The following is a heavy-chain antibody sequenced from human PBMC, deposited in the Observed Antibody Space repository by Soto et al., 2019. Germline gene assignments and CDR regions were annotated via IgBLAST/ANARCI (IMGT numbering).Heavy chain of an antibody. J-gene: IGHJ4*02. V-gene: IGHV3-30*18. Sequence: LRLSCAASGFTFSSYGMHWVRQAPGKGLEWVAVISYDGNDKYYADSVKGRFTISRDNSKNTLQPQMNSLRAEDTAVYYCAKGISETLTGSLPDYWGQGTLVTVSS. CDR2: ISYDGNDK. CDR1: GFTFSSYG. CDR3: AKGISETLTGSLPDY. D-gene: IGHD3-9*01.